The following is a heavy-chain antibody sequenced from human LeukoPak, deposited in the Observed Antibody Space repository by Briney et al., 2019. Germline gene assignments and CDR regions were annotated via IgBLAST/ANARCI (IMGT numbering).Heavy chain of an antibody. CDR3: AREALYCSGGNCYGHYYYYYMDV. CDR2: IIPIFGTA. V-gene: IGHV1-69*05. D-gene: IGHD2-15*01. J-gene: IGHJ6*03. CDR1: GGTFSSYA. Sequence: ASVKVSCKASGGTFSSYAISWVRQAPGQGLEWMGGIIPIFGTANYAQKFQGRVTITTDESTSTAYMELSSLRSEDTAVYYCAREALYCSGGNCYGHYYYYYMDVWGKGTTVTVSS.